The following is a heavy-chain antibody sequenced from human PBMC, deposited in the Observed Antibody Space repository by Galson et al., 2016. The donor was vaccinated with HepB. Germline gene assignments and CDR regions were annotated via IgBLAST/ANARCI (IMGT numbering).Heavy chain of an antibody. V-gene: IGHV3-48*03. CDR1: GFDFSRHE. D-gene: IGHD3-10*01. CDR2: IRPSGAT. J-gene: IGHJ6*02. CDR3: VRGKSNHWYAYKRTWHYNMEM. Sequence: SLRLSCAGSGFDFSRHEMNWVRQAPGKGLEWVSYIRPSGATFHADSVKGRFTISRDDGRDSLFLQMNGLRVEDTAVYFCVRGKSNHWYAYKRTWHYNMEMWGQGTTVTVS.